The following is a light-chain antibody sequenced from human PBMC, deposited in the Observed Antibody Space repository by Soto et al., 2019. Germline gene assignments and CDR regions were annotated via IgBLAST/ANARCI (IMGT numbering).Light chain of an antibody. V-gene: IGLV2-8*01. CDR1: SSDVGGYNY. J-gene: IGLJ1*01. CDR2: EVN. Sequence: QSVLTQPPSASGSPGQSVAISCTGTSSDVGGYNYVSWYQQHPGKDPKLMIYEVNKRPSGVPDRFSGSKSVNTASLTVSGRQAAEEADYYCSSYAGSSNVFGTGTKLTVL. CDR3: SSYAGSSNV.